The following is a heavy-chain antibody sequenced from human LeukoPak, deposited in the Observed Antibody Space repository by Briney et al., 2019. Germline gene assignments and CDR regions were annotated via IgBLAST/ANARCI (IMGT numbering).Heavy chain of an antibody. D-gene: IGHD6-13*01. CDR3: AKLGSSPDY. CDR1: GFTFSSYG. Sequence: GGSLRLSCAASGFTFSSYGMHWVRQAPGKGLEWVAVISYGGSNKYYADSVKGRFTISRDNSKNTLYLQMNSLRAEDTAVYYCAKLGSSPDYWGQGTLVTVSS. CDR2: ISYGGSNK. J-gene: IGHJ4*02. V-gene: IGHV3-30*18.